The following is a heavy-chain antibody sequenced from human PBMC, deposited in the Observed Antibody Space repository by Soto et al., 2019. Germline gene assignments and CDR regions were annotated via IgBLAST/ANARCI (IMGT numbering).Heavy chain of an antibody. Sequence: PSETLSLTCTVSGGSISSYYWSWLRQPPGKGLEWIGYIYYGGSTYYNPSLKSRVTISVDRSKNQFSLKLSSVTAADTAVYYCARGMTTVTTFDYWGQGTLVTVSS. CDR3: ARGMTTVTTFDY. J-gene: IGHJ4*02. D-gene: IGHD4-17*01. V-gene: IGHV4-59*12. CDR1: GGSISSYY. CDR2: IYYGGST.